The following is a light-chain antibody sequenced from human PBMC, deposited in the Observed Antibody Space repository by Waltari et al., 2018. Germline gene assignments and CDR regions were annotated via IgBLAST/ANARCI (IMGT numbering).Light chain of an antibody. J-gene: IGKJ1*01. CDR2: WAS. CDR3: QQYYSTPPA. CDR1: QSVLYSSNNMNY. Sequence: DIVVTQSPDSVAVSLGERATIKCKSSQSVLYSSNNMNYLAWYQQKPGQPPRLLIYWASTRESGVPDRFSGSGSGTDFTLTINTLQAEDMAVYYCQQYYSTPPAFGQGTRVEI. V-gene: IGKV4-1*01.